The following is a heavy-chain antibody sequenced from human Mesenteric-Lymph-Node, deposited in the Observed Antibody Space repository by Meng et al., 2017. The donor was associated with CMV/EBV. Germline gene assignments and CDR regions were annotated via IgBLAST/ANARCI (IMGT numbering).Heavy chain of an antibody. V-gene: IGHV4-31*02. J-gene: IGHJ5*02. CDR3: ARAESPKYYDILTGWFDP. CDR1: SIGGYY. D-gene: IGHD3-9*01. Sequence: SIGGYYWSWIRQHPGKGLEWIGYIYYSGSTYYNPSLKSRVTISVDTSKNQFSLKLSSVTAADTAVYYCARAESPKYYDILTGWFDPWGQGTLVTVSS. CDR2: IYYSGST.